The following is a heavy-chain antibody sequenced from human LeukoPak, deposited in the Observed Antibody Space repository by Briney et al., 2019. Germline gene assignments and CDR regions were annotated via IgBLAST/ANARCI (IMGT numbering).Heavy chain of an antibody. CDR2: IFYSGTT. V-gene: IGHV4-39*01. Sequence: KPSETLSLTCTVSGGSISSTSSYWGWIRQPPGKGLEGIGSIFYSGTTYYNPSLKSRVTISVDTSKHQFSLKLTSVTATDTSVYYCARHEGYCSGGSCYSVRWFDPWGQGTLVTVSS. D-gene: IGHD2-15*01. CDR3: ARHEGYCSGGSCYSVRWFDP. CDR1: GGSISSTSSY. J-gene: IGHJ5*02.